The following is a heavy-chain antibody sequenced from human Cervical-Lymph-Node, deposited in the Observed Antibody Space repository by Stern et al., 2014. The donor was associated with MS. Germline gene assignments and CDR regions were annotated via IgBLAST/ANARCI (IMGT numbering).Heavy chain of an antibody. V-gene: IGHV1-69-2*01. CDR3: TSRNFGP. J-gene: IGHJ5*02. CDR2: VDPKDGAT. CDR1: GYTFIDYY. Sequence: VQLVQSGAEVKEPGATVKISCKVSGYTFIDYYLHWVRQAPGKGLEWMGLVDPKDGATKLSERFQDRLAITADTSTTTAYMDLRGLRSEDTAIYYCTSRNFGPWGQGTLVTVSS.